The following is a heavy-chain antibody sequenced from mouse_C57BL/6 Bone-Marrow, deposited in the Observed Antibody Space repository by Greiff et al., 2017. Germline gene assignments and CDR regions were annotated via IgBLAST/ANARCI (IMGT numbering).Heavy chain of an antibody. CDR2: IYPGSGNT. CDR3: AIEYYGSSFYPRDY. D-gene: IGHD1-1*01. Sequence: QVQLQQSGPELVKPGASVKLSCKASGYTFTDYYINWVKQRPGQGLEWIARIYPGSGNTYYNEKFKGKATLTAEKSSSTAYMQLSSLTSEYSAVCVCAIEYYGSSFYPRDYGGQGTSVTVSS. CDR1: GYTFTDYY. J-gene: IGHJ4*01. V-gene: IGHV1-76*01.